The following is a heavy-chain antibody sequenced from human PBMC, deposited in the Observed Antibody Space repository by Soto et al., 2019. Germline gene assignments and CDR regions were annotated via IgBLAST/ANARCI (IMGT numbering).Heavy chain of an antibody. D-gene: IGHD4-17*01. CDR1: VASFSSYA. Sequence: SVQVSCQESVASFSSYALRSLRQAPGQGLEWMGGIIPIFGTANYAQKFQGRVTITADESTSTAYMELSSLRSEDTAVYYCARGITVTTSDYWGQGTLVTVAS. V-gene: IGHV1-69*13. CDR2: IIPIFGTA. CDR3: ARGITVTTSDY. J-gene: IGHJ4*02.